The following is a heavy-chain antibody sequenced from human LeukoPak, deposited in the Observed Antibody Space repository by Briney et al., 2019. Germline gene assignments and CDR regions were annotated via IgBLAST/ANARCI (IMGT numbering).Heavy chain of an antibody. J-gene: IGHJ3*02. V-gene: IGHV1-2*02. CDR3: ARDRVRYFDWFSDAFDI. CDR2: INPNSGGT. D-gene: IGHD3-9*01. CDR1: GYTFTGYY. Sequence: ASVKVSCKASGYTFTGYYMHWVRQAPGQGLEWMGWINPNSGGTNYAQKFQGRVTMTIDTSTSTAYMELRSLRSDDTAVYYCARDRVRYFDWFSDAFDIWGQGTMVTVSS.